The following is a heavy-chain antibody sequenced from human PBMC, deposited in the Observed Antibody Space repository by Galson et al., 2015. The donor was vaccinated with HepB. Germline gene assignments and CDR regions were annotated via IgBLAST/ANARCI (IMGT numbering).Heavy chain of an antibody. J-gene: IGHJ3*02. CDR1: GFTFSSYS. CDR3: AGSYDSSGYYYVVYAFDI. Sequence: SLRLSCAASGFTFSSYSMNWVRQAPGKGLEWVSYISSSSSTIYYADSVKGRFTISRDNAKNSLYLQMNSLRAEDTAVYYCAGSYDSSGYYYVVYAFDIWGQGTMVTVSS. D-gene: IGHD3-22*01. CDR2: ISSSSSTI. V-gene: IGHV3-48*01.